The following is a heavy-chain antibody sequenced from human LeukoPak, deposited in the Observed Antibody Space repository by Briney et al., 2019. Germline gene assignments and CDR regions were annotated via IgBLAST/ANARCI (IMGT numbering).Heavy chain of an antibody. CDR3: AKDYSSSGPFDY. CDR2: ISWDGGNR. CDR1: GFTFSGYG. J-gene: IGHJ4*02. Sequence: GGSLRLSCAASGFTFSGYGMHWVRQAPGKGLEWVSLISWDGGNREYADSVKGRFTISRDNSRNSLFLQMNSLTTEDTAFYYCAKDYSSSGPFDYWGQGTLVTVSS. V-gene: IGHV3-43*01. D-gene: IGHD6-13*01.